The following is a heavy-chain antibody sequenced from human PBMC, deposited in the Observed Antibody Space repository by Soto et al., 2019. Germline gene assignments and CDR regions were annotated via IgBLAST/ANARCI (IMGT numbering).Heavy chain of an antibody. J-gene: IGHJ4*02. D-gene: IGHD2-2*01. V-gene: IGHV3-64D*06. Sequence: GGSLRLSCSASGFTFSSYAMHWVRQAPGKGLEYVSAISSNGGSTYYADSVKGRFTISRDNSKNTLDLQMSSLRAEDTAVYYCVKDGLYCSSTSCYGYFDYWGQGTLVTVSS. CDR1: GFTFSSYA. CDR2: ISSNGGST. CDR3: VKDGLYCSSTSCYGYFDY.